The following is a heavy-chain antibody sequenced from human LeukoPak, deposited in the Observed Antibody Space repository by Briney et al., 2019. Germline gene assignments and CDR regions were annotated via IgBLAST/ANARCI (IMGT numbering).Heavy chain of an antibody. D-gene: IGHD2-15*01. CDR1: GFIFMSCV. CDR2: ISSSGGST. J-gene: IGHJ4*02. V-gene: IGHV3-23*01. Sequence: GGSLRLSCVASGFIFMSCVMTWVRQAPGKGLEWVSGISSSGGSTYYADSVKGRFSISRDNTKNTLYLQMNSLTVEDTAVYFCVSDVGQYGGSPGGYWGQGTLVTVSS. CDR3: VSDVGQYGGSPGGY.